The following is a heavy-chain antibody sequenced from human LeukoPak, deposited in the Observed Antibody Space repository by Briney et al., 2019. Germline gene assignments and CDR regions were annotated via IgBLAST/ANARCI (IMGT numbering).Heavy chain of an antibody. J-gene: IGHJ4*02. Sequence: PSETLSLTCAVYGGSFSGYYWSWIRQPPGKGLEWIGEINHSGSTNYNSSLKSRVTISVDTSKNQFSLKLSSVTAADTAVYYCAVTMVRGVIRNYWGQGTLVTVSS. D-gene: IGHD3-10*01. V-gene: IGHV4-34*01. CDR3: AVTMVRGVIRNY. CDR1: GGSFSGYY. CDR2: INHSGST.